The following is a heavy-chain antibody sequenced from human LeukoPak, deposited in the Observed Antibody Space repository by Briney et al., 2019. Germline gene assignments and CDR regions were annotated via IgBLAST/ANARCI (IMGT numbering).Heavy chain of an antibody. J-gene: IGHJ6*03. Sequence: KSSETLSLTCTVSGGSITNYFWSWIRQPPGKGLEWIGFIYYNGSTNYNPSLESRVTISVDTSKSQFSLKLSSVTAADTAVYYCARGAGAVAGGGLLPHYYYYYYMDVWGKGTTVTVSS. CDR3: ARGAGAVAGGGLLPHYYYYYYMDV. D-gene: IGHD6-19*01. CDR2: IYYNGST. CDR1: GGSITNYF. V-gene: IGHV4-59*01.